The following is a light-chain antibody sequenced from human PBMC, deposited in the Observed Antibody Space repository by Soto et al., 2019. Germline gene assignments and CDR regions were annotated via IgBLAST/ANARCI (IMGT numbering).Light chain of an antibody. Sequence: QSVLTQPASVSGSPGQSITISCTGSSSDVGGFNFVSWYQQHPGKAPKVMIYEVTNRPSGISNRFSGSKSGNTASLTISGLQTEDEADYYCFSYASSSTWVFGGGTKLTVL. J-gene: IGLJ3*02. CDR1: SSDVGGFNF. CDR3: FSYASSSTWV. CDR2: EVT. V-gene: IGLV2-14*01.